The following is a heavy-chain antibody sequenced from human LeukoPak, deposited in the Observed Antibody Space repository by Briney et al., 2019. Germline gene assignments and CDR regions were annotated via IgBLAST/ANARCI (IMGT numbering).Heavy chain of an antibody. CDR1: GFTFSSYR. Sequence: GGSLRLSCAASGFTFSSYRMHWVRQAPGKGLVWVSLIKTDGGCTSYADSVKGRFTISRDNAKNTLYLLMNSLRGVDTAVYYCARDEGTYGMDVWGQGTTVTVSS. J-gene: IGHJ6*02. D-gene: IGHD1-1*01. CDR2: IKTDGGCT. CDR3: ARDEGTYGMDV. V-gene: IGHV3-74*01.